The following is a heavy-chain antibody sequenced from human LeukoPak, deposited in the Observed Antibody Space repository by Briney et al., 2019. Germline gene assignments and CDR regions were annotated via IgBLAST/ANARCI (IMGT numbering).Heavy chain of an antibody. CDR2: ISADGGRT. CDR3: AKGGTILGVIRCFDN. Sequence: GGSLGLSCAASGFTFSSFAMTWVRQAPGKGLEWVSGISADGGRTYYADSVKGRFTISRDNSKNTLCLQMNSLRAEDTAVYYCAKGGTILGVIRCFDNWGQGTLVTVSS. V-gene: IGHV3-23*01. J-gene: IGHJ4*02. D-gene: IGHD3-10*01. CDR1: GFTFSSFA.